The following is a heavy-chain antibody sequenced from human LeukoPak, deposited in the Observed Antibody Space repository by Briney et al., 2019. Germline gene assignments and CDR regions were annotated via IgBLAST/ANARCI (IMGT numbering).Heavy chain of an antibody. CDR2: ISSNGGST. J-gene: IGHJ3*02. D-gene: IGHD5-18*01. CDR1: GFTSSSYA. Sequence: GGSLRLSCSASGFTSSSYAVHWVRQAPGKGLEYVSAISSNGGSTYYADSVKGRFTISRDNSKNTLYLQMSSLRAEDTAVYYCVKDRNTAMVEGAFDIWGQGTMVTVSS. CDR3: VKDRNTAMVEGAFDI. V-gene: IGHV3-64D*06.